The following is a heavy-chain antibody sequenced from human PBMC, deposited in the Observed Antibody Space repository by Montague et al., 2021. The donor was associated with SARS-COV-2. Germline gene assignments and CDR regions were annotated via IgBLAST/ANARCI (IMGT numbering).Heavy chain of an antibody. CDR2: ISNTGRS. D-gene: IGHD2-15*01. CDR1: GGSDTSGNYF. Sequence: SETLSLTCTVSGGSDTSGNYFWTWIRQPPGKGLEWIGYISNTGRSNYNPSLKSRVTISMDTSKNQFSLKVDSVTAADTAVYYCATEVAACDVFDIWGQGTMVTVSS. V-gene: IGHV4-61*01. CDR3: ATEVAACDVFDI. J-gene: IGHJ3*02.